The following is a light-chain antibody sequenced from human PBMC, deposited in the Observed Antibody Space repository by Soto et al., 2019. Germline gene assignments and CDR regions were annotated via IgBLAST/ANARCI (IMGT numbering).Light chain of an antibody. CDR3: QKYNTDPWT. Sequence: DIQMTQSPSSLSASVGDRVTITCRASQDISNSLAWYQQKAGKAPKLLIYAASSLQSGVPSRFGGSGSGTDFTLTISSLQTEDVATYYCQKYNTDPWTFGQGTKVEIK. CDR1: QDISNS. V-gene: IGKV1-27*01. J-gene: IGKJ1*01. CDR2: AAS.